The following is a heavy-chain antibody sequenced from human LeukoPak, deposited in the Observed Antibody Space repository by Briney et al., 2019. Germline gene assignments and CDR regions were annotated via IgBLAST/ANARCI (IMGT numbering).Heavy chain of an antibody. CDR1: GYTFTGYY. Sequence: ASVKVSCKTSGYTFTGYYMHWVRQAPGQGLEWMGIINPSGGSTSYAQKFQGRVTMTRDTSTSTVYMELSSLRSEDTAVYYCARASYGSGSYHERYNWFDPWGQGTLVTVSS. J-gene: IGHJ5*02. D-gene: IGHD3-10*01. V-gene: IGHV1-46*01. CDR2: INPSGGST. CDR3: ARASYGSGSYHERYNWFDP.